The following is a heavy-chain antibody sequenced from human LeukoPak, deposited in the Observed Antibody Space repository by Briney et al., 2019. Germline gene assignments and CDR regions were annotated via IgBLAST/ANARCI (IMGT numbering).Heavy chain of an antibody. J-gene: IGHJ6*03. CDR3: ARVVSYYYYYYMDV. V-gene: IGHV3-20*04. CDR1: GFTFDDYG. Sequence: GGSLRLTCAASGFTFDDYGMSWVRQAPGKGLEWVSGINWNGGSTGYADSVEGRFTISRDNAKNSLYLQMNSLRAEDTALYYCARVVSYYYYYYMDVWGKGTTVTVSS. CDR2: INWNGGST.